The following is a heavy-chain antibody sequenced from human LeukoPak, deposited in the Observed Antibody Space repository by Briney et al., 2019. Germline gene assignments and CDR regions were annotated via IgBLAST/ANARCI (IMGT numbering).Heavy chain of an antibody. CDR3: ARVDYDILTGYYGNDY. CDR2: IYYSGST. Sequence: SETLSLTCTVSGGSISSGDYYWSWIRQPPGKGLEWIGYIYYSGSTYYNPSLKSRVTISVDTSKNQSSLKLSSVTAADTAVYYCARVDYDILTGYYGNDYWGQGTLVTVSS. CDR1: GGSISSGDYY. J-gene: IGHJ4*02. D-gene: IGHD3-9*01. V-gene: IGHV4-30-4*01.